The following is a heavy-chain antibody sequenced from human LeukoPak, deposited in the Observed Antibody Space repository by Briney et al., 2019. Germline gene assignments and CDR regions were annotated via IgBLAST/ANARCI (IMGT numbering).Heavy chain of an antibody. J-gene: IGHJ6*02. CDR1: GYTFTSYG. CDR3: ARGDGPTSNYYGSGSSTLYYYYGMDV. CDR2: ISAYNDNK. Sequence: EASVKVSCKASGYTFTSYGISWVRQAPGQGLEWMGWISAYNDNKNYAQKLQGRVTMTTDTSTSIAYMELRSLRSDDTAVYYCARGDGPTSNYYGSGSSTLYYYYGMDVWGQGTTVTVSS. D-gene: IGHD3-10*01. V-gene: IGHV1-18*01.